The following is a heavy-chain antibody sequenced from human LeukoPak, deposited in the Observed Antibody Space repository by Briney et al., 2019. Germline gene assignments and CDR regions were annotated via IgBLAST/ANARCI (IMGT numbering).Heavy chain of an antibody. CDR2: IIPILGIA. CDR3: ARDLSGYYPYGY. Sequence: SVKVSCKASGGTFSSYAISWVRQAPGQGLEWMGRIIPILGIANYAQKFQGRVTITADKSTSTAYMELSSLRSEDTAVYYCARDLSGYYPYGYWGQGTLVTVSS. D-gene: IGHD3-22*01. CDR1: GGTFSSYA. V-gene: IGHV1-69*04. J-gene: IGHJ4*02.